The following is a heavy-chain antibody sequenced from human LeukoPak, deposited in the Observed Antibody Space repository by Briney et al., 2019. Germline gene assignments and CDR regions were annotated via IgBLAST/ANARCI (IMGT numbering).Heavy chain of an antibody. D-gene: IGHD5-18*01. CDR3: AKAGVDTAMALYYFDY. CDR2: ISYDGSNK. V-gene: IGHV3-30-3*01. J-gene: IGHJ4*02. Sequence: PGGSLRLSCAASGFTFSSYAMHWVRQAPGKGLEWVAVISYDGSNKYYADSVKGRFTISRDNAKNSLYLQMNSLRAEDTAVYYCAKAGVDTAMALYYFDYWGQGTLVTVSS. CDR1: GFTFSSYA.